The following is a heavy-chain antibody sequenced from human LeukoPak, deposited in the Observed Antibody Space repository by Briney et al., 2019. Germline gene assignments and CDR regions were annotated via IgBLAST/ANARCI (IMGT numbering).Heavy chain of an antibody. J-gene: IGHJ5*02. CDR1: GLTFTYYG. CDR2: ISGSGGST. CDR3: AKDVEWEPIGDWFDP. D-gene: IGHD1-26*01. Sequence: GGSLRLSCGASGLTFTYYGMHWVRQAPGKGLEWVSAISGSGGSTYYADSVKGRFTISRDNSKNTLYLQMNSLRAEDTAVYYCAKDVEWEPIGDWFDPWGQGTLVTVSS. V-gene: IGHV3-23*01.